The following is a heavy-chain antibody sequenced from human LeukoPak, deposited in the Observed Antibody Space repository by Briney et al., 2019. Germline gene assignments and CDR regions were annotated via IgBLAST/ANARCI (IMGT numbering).Heavy chain of an antibody. CDR2: IYHSGST. V-gene: IGHV4-38-2*02. J-gene: IGHJ4*02. CDR3: ARSVVVVTAPPFLYFDY. D-gene: IGHD2-21*02. CDR1: GYSISSGYY. Sequence: PSETLSLTCTVSGYSISSGYYWGWIRQPPGKGLEWIGSIYHSGSTYYNPSLKSRVTISVDTSKNQFSLKLSSVTAADTAVYYCARSVVVVTAPPFLYFDYWGQGTLVTVSS.